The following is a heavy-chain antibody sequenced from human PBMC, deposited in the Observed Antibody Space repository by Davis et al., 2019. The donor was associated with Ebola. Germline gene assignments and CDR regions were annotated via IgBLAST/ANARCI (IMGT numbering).Heavy chain of an antibody. J-gene: IGHJ4*02. CDR1: GFTFSSYW. V-gene: IGHV3-7*01. CDR3: ARDGRWGSSWYWGY. CDR2: IKQDGSEK. D-gene: IGHD6-13*01. Sequence: PGGSLRLSCAASGFTFSSYWMSWVRQAPGKGLEWVANIKQDGSEKYYVDSVKGRFTISRDNAKNSLYLQMNSLRAEDTAVYYCARDGRWGSSWYWGYWGQGTLVTVSS.